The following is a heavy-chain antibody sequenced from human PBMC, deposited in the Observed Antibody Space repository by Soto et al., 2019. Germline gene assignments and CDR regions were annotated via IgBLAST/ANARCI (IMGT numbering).Heavy chain of an antibody. CDR1: GGSISSGGYS. CDR3: AKGFDDFWSGYSVPFDY. Sequence: QLQLQESGSGLVKPSQTLSLTCAVSGGSISSGGYSWSWIRQPPGKGLEWIGYIYHSGSTYYNPSLKSRVTISVDRSKNHFSLKLSSVTAADTAVYYCAKGFDDFWSGYSVPFDYWGQGTLVTVSS. CDR2: IYHSGST. D-gene: IGHD3-3*01. J-gene: IGHJ4*02. V-gene: IGHV4-30-2*01.